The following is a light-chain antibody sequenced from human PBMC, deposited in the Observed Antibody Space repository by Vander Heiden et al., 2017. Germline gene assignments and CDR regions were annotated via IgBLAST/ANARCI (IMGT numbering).Light chain of an antibody. CDR3: QQSYTTPRT. J-gene: IGKJ2*01. CDR2: ASS. V-gene: IGKV1-39*01. Sequence: DIQMTQSPSSLSASVGDRVTVTRRASQTIRNSLNWYQQKPGTAPRLLLYASSTLQSGVPSRFSGGGSGTDFTLTISDLQPEDFATYFCQQSYTTPRTFGQGTKVEI. CDR1: QTIRNS.